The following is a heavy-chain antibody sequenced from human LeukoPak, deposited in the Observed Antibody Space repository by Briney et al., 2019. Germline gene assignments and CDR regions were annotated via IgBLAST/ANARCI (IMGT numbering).Heavy chain of an antibody. V-gene: IGHV3-53*01. CDR1: GFTVSSNY. J-gene: IGHJ6*03. CDR2: IYSGGST. Sequence: GGSLRLSCAASGFTVSSNYMSWVRQAPGEGLEWVSVIYSGGSTYYADSVKGRFAISRDNSKNTLYLQMNSLRAEDTAVYYCARESGSPYYYYMGVWGKGTTVTISS. D-gene: IGHD3-10*01. CDR3: ARESGSPYYYYMGV.